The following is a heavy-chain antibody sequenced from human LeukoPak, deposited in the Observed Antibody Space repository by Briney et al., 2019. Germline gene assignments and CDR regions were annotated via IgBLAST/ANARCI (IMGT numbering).Heavy chain of an antibody. CDR1: GFTFSSYA. V-gene: IGHV3-23*01. J-gene: IGHJ4*02. D-gene: IGHD6-19*01. CDR2: ISGSGGST. Sequence: PGGSLRLSCAASGFTFSSYAMSWVRQAPGKGLEWVSAISGSGGSTYYADSVKGRFTISRDNSKNTLYLQMNSLRAEDTAVYYCANAPALGYSSGWYVMDYWGQGTLVTVSS. CDR3: ANAPALGYSSGWYVMDY.